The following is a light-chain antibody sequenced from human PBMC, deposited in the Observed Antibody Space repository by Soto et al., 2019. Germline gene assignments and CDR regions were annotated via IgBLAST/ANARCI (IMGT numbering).Light chain of an antibody. J-gene: IGKJ4*01. Sequence: DIQLTQSPSFLSASLGDRVTITCRASQGIGSYLAWYQQKPGKAPRLLIYAASTLQSGVPSRFSGSGSDTEFTLTISSLXXXXFATYYCQQLNNXXLTFGXG. V-gene: IGKV1-9*01. CDR3: QQLNNXXLT. CDR1: QGIGSY. CDR2: AAS.